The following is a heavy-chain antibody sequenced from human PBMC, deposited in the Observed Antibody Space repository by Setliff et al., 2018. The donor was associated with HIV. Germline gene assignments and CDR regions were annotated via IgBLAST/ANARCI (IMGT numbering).Heavy chain of an antibody. D-gene: IGHD3-10*01. CDR2: IYYSGGTSGTT. V-gene: IGHV4-59*01. CDR1: GVSITSYF. CDR3: ARTFGDLKHYNYYYTIDV. J-gene: IGHJ6*02. Sequence: SETLSLTCTVSGVSITSYFWSWIRQPPGKGLEYIGHIYYSGGTSGTTNYNPSLKNRVTISLDTPKNQLSLNLKSVTAADTAVYYCARTFGDLKHYNYYYTIDVWGQGTTVTVSS.